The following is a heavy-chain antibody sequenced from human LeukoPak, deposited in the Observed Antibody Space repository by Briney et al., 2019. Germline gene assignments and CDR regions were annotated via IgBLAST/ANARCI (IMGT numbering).Heavy chain of an antibody. CDR2: IYYSGST. J-gene: IGHJ4*02. V-gene: IGHV4-59*08. D-gene: IGHD3-22*01. CDR1: GGSISSYY. CDR3: ARQDDSDDFDY. Sequence: SETLSLTCTVSGGSISSYYWSWIRQPPGKGLEWTGYIYYSGSTNYDPSLKSRVTISVDTSKNQFSLKLSSVTAADTAVYYCARQDDSDDFDYWGQGTLVTVSS.